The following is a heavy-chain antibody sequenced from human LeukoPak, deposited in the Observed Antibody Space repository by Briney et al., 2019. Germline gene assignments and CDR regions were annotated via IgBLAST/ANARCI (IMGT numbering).Heavy chain of an antibody. V-gene: IGHV3-64*01. CDR1: GFTFSSYA. CDR3: ARDGGGYDSSYYYYGMDV. CDR2: ISSNGGST. D-gene: IGHD5-12*01. J-gene: IGHJ6*02. Sequence: GGSLRLSCAASGFTFSSYAMHWVRQAPGKGLEYVSAISSNGGSTYYANSVKGRFTISRDDSKNTLYLQMGSLRAEDMAVYYCARDGGGYDSSYYYYGMDVWGQGTTVTVSS.